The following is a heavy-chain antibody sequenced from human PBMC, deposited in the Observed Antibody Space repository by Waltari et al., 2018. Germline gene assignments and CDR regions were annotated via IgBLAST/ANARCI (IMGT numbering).Heavy chain of an antibody. CDR2: IIPIFGTA. D-gene: IGHD3-3*01. V-gene: IGHV1-69*01. CDR1: GGTFSSYA. CDR3: ARKDITIFGVVMGNNYYYGMDV. Sequence: QVQLVQSGAEVKKPGSSVKVSCKASGGTFSSYAISWVRQAPGQGLEWMGGIIPIFGTANYAQKFQGRVTITADESTSTAYMELSSLRSEDTAVYYCARKDITIFGVVMGNNYYYGMDVWGQGTMVTVSS. J-gene: IGHJ6*02.